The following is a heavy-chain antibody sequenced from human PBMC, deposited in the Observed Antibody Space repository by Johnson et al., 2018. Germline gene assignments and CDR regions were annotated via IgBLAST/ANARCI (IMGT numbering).Heavy chain of an antibody. J-gene: IGHJ5*02. CDR1: GFTFSSYG. Sequence: QVQLVQSGGGVVQXGRSXRLXCAASGFTFSSYGMHWVRQAPGKGLEWVAVIWYDGSNKYYADSVKGRFTISRDNSKHTLYLQMHSLGAEDTAVYYCASLPDDSSGYYSGDWFDPWGQGTLVTVSS. V-gene: IGHV3-33*01. CDR2: IWYDGSNK. CDR3: ASLPDDSSGYYSGDWFDP. D-gene: IGHD3-22*01.